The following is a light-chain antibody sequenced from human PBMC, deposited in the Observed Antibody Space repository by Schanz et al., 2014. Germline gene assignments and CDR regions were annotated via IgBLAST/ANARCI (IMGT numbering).Light chain of an antibody. Sequence: QSALTQPPSASGAPGQSVTISCTGTSSDVGGHDYVSWYQHHPGKAPKVMIYQVTKRPSGVPDRFSGSKSGNTASLTVSGLQAEDEADYYCSSYAGSKNLVFGGGTKLTVL. CDR3: SSYAGSKNLV. CDR2: QVT. CDR1: SSDVGGHDY. J-gene: IGLJ2*01. V-gene: IGLV2-8*01.